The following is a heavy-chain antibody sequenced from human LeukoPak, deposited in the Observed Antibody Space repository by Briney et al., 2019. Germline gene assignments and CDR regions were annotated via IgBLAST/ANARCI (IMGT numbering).Heavy chain of an antibody. V-gene: IGHV3-23*01. Sequence: GGSLRLSCAASGFTFNTCAMNWVRQAPGKGLEWVSTISGGGVNTYYADSVKGRFTISRDNSKDILYLQMNSLKAEDTALYYCTKDQHGYNKPRECWGQGALVTVSS. D-gene: IGHD5-24*01. CDR2: ISGGGVNT. CDR1: GFTFNTCA. CDR3: TKDQHGYNKPREC. J-gene: IGHJ4*02.